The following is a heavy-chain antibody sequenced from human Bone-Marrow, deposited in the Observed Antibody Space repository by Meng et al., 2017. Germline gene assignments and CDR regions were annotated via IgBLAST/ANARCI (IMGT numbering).Heavy chain of an antibody. D-gene: IGHD6-13*01. CDR1: GFTVSSNY. Sequence: GESLKISCAASGFTVSSNYMSWVRQAPGKGLEWVGRIESNSDGGTTDYAAPVKGRFTISRDDSKNTLYLQMNSLIIEDTALYFCATGAAAADHWGQGTLVTVSS. V-gene: IGHV3-15*04. J-gene: IGHJ4*02. CDR3: ATGAAAADH. CDR2: IESNSDGGTT.